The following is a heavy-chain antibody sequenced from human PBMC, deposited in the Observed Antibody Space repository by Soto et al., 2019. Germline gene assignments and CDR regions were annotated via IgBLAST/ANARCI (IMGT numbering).Heavy chain of an antibody. Sequence: QVPLGQSGAEVKKPGASVKVSCKASGYTFTSYGISWVRQAPGQGLEWMGWISDYNGNTNYAQKLQGRGTTTTDTSASTAYMELSSLRSDDTAVYYCARDLSDDIVVVVDASDAFDIWGQGTMVTVFS. D-gene: IGHD2-15*01. CDR3: ARDLSDDIVVVVDASDAFDI. CDR1: GYTFTSYG. CDR2: ISDYNGNT. J-gene: IGHJ3*02. V-gene: IGHV1-18*01.